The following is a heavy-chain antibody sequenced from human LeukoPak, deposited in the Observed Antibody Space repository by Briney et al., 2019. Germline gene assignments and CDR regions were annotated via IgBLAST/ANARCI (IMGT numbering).Heavy chain of an antibody. D-gene: IGHD3-22*01. CDR3: AKEGGYYGFYFDY. Sequence: PGGSLRLSCAASGFTFSSYAMNWVRQAPGKGLEGASGISSGGGSRYYADSVKGGFTISRDNSKNTLNLQMNSLRADDTAVYYCAKEGGYYGFYFDYWGQGTLVTVSS. CDR2: ISSGGGSR. V-gene: IGHV3-23*01. CDR1: GFTFSSYA. J-gene: IGHJ4*02.